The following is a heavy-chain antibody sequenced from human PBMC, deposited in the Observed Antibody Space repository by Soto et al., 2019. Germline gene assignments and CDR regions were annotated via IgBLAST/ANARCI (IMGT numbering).Heavy chain of an antibody. CDR3: AADSPRGGTAAGGC. V-gene: IGHV3-74*01. D-gene: IGHD2-15*01. Sequence: PGGSLRLSCAASGFTFTTHWMHWVRQVPEKGLAWVARINGDGSETTYADSVRGRLTIFRDNAKNILYLQLNNLRVEDTAVQYGAADSPRGGTAAGGCWGQGSLVAVSS. CDR1: GFTFTTHW. J-gene: IGHJ1*01. CDR2: INGDGSET.